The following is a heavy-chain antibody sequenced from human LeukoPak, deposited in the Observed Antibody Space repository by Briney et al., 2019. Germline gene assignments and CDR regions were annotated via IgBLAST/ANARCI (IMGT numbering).Heavy chain of an antibody. V-gene: IGHV4-34*01. CDR3: ARGLGSGWYRGWFDP. CDR2: INHSGST. J-gene: IGHJ5*02. D-gene: IGHD6-19*01. CDR1: GGSFSGYY. Sequence: SETLSLTCAVYGGSFSGYYWSWIRQPPGKGLEWIGEINHSGSTNCSPSLKSRVTISVDTSKNQFSLKLSSVTAADTAVYYCARGLGSGWYRGWFDPWGQGTLVTVSS.